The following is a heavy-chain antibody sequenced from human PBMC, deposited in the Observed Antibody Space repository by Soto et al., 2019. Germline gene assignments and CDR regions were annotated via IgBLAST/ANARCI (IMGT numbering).Heavy chain of an antibody. V-gene: IGHV3-74*01. D-gene: IGHD1-1*01. CDR3: ARDNNWSYDY. Sequence: EVQLVESGGGLVQPGGSLRLSCAASGLTFSSSWMHWVRQSPGKGLVWISHISPDGRTTRDAGSVQGRFINSRDNARSTLYLQMNSLRAEDTAVYYCARDNNWSYDYWGQGILVTVSS. J-gene: IGHJ4*02. CDR2: ISPDGRTT. CDR1: GLTFSSSW.